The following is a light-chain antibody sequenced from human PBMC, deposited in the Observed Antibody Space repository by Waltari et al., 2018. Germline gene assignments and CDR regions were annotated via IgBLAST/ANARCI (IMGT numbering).Light chain of an antibody. J-gene: IGLJ3*02. V-gene: IGLV2-23*02. CDR3: CSYAGSRTWV. Sequence: QSALTQPASVSGSPGQSISISCIGTSSDIGTFNLVSWYLQYPGTAPKLLIYDVSQRPSGVSNRFSRSKSGNTASLTSSGLQAEDEAIYYCCSYAGSRTWVFGGGAKLTVL. CDR1: SSDIGTFNL. CDR2: DVS.